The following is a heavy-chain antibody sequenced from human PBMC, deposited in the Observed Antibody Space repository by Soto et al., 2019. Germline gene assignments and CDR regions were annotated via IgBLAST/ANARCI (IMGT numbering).Heavy chain of an antibody. J-gene: IGHJ6*02. CDR1: AFNFSSYG. CDR2: IWYDGSNK. D-gene: IGHD3-3*01. CDR3: ARAPPTYYDFWSGYLDMDV. Sequence: WYLRVSCAAAAFNFSSYGMDWVRKDLGKGFVWLAVIWYDGSNKYYADSVKGRFTISRDNSKNTLYLQMNSLRAEDTAVYYCARAPPTYYDFWSGYLDMDVWGQGTT. V-gene: IGHV3-33*01.